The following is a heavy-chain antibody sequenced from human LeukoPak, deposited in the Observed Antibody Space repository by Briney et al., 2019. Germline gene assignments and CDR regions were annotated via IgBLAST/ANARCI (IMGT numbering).Heavy chain of an antibody. CDR2: IYADGGT. V-gene: IGHV3-53*01. Sequence: GGSLRLSCAASGFTFSSYSMNWVRQAPGKGLEWVSIIYADGGTSYADSVKGRFTLSRDNSKNTVYLQMSSLRAEDTAVYYCARLASRPYWGQGTLVTVSS. CDR3: ARLASRPY. D-gene: IGHD6-6*01. J-gene: IGHJ4*02. CDR1: GFTFSSYS.